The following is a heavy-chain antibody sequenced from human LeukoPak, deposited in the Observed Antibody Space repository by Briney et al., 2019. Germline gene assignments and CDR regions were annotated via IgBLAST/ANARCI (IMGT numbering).Heavy chain of an antibody. CDR2: IKPGGNEK. V-gene: IGHV3-7*03. CDR3: AKALYSYGPLFDY. D-gene: IGHD5-18*01. Sequence: PGGSLRLSCAASGFTFSSYWMTWVRQGPGKGLEWVANIKPGGNEKYYVDSVKGRFTISRDTSKNTLYLQMNSLRAEDTAVYYCAKALYSYGPLFDYWGQGTLVTVSS. J-gene: IGHJ4*02. CDR1: GFTFSSYW.